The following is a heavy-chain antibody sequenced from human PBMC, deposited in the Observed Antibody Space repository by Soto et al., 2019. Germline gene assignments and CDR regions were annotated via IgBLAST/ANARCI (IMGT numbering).Heavy chain of an antibody. CDR1: GNTFTNFG. CDR2: ISAYTNDP. Sequence: QGQLVQSGAEVKKPGASVKVSCTASGNTFTNFGVTWVRQAPGQGLEWMGWISAYTNDPNYAQKFQGRVTMTIDTSTSPAYLDLRSLTSDDTAVYYCARVIPGAEAWFDPWGQGTLVTVSS. V-gene: IGHV1-18*01. CDR3: ARVIPGAEAWFDP. D-gene: IGHD2-2*01. J-gene: IGHJ5*02.